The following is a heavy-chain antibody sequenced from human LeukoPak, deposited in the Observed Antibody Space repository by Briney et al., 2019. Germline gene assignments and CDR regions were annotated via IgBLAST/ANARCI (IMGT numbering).Heavy chain of an antibody. V-gene: IGHV4-30-2*01. CDR1: GGSISSGGYY. CDR3: ARSLGYCSSTSCYHRPFFYMDV. CDR2: IYHSGST. Sequence: SETLSLTCTVSGGSISSGGYYWSWIRQPPGKGLEWIGYIYHSGSTYYNPSLKSRVTISVDRSKNQFSLNLSSVTAADTAVYYCARSLGYCSSTSCYHRPFFYMDVWGKGTTVTVSS. J-gene: IGHJ6*03. D-gene: IGHD2-2*01.